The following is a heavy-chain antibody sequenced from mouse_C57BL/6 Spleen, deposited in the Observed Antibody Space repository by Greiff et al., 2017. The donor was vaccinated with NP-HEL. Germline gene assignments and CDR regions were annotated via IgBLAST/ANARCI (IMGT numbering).Heavy chain of an antibody. CDR2: ISSGGSYT. Sequence: EVQVVESGGDLVKPGGSLKLSCAASGFTFSSYGMSWVRQTPDKRLEWVATISSGGSYTYYPDSVKGRFTISRDNAKNTLYLQMSSLKSEDTAMYYCARRGYGNGFAYWGQGTLVTVSA. CDR3: ARRGYGNGFAY. J-gene: IGHJ3*01. D-gene: IGHD2-10*02. V-gene: IGHV5-6*01. CDR1: GFTFSSYG.